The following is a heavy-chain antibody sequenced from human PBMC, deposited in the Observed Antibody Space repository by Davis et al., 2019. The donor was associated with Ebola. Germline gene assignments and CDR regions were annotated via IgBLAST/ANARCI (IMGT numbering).Heavy chain of an antibody. CDR3: ARDSGYSYGLDY. D-gene: IGHD5-18*01. CDR1: GDSISDYY. V-gene: IGHV4-59*12. CDR2: IYYSGTT. J-gene: IGHJ4*02. Sequence: MPSETLSLTCTVSGDSISDYYWSWIRQPPGKGLEWIGYIYYSGTTSYNPSLKSRVSISVDTSKNQFSLKLSSVTAADTAVYYCARDSGYSYGLDYWGQGTLVTVSS.